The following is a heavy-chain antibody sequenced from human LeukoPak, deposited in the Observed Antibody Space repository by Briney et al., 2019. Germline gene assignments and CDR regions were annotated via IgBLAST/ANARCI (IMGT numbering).Heavy chain of an antibody. V-gene: IGHV5-51*01. Sequence: GESLKISCKGSGYSFTSYWIGWVRQMPGKGLEWMGIIYPGDSDTRYSPSFQGQVTISADKSISTAHLQWSSLKASDTAMYYCARQVAATYYYYYMDVWGKGTTVTVSS. J-gene: IGHJ6*03. CDR2: IYPGDSDT. CDR1: GYSFTSYW. CDR3: ARQVAATYYYYYMDV. D-gene: IGHD2-15*01.